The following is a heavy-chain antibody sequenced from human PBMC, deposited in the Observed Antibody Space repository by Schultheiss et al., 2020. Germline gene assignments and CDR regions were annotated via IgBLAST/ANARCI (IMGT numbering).Heavy chain of an antibody. V-gene: IGHV4-59*08. J-gene: IGHJ4*02. CDR1: GGSISSYY. D-gene: IGHD1-26*01. CDR2: IYYSGST. Sequence: SETLSLTCTVSGGSISSYYWSWIRQPPGKGLEWIGYIYYSGSTNYNPSLKSRVTISVDTSKNQFSLKLSSVTAADTAVYYCARREFIVGATGAFDYWGQGTLVTVSS. CDR3: ARREFIVGATGAFDY.